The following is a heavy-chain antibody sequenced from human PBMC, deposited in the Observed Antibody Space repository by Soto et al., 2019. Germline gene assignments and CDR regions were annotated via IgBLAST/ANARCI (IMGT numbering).Heavy chain of an antibody. J-gene: IGHJ4*02. CDR3: VRGEGWSNFDY. CDR2: IWYDGSNK. CDR1: GFTFSSYG. D-gene: IGHD6-19*01. V-gene: IGHV3-33*01. Sequence: QVQLVESGGGVVQPGRSLRLSCAASGFTFSSYGMHWVRQAPGKGLEWVAVIWYDGSNKYYADSVKGRFTISRDNSKNTLYLQMNSLRAEDSAVYYCVRGEGWSNFDYWGQGTLVTVSS.